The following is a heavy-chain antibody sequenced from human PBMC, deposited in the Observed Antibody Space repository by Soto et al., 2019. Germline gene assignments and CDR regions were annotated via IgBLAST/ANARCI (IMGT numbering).Heavy chain of an antibody. D-gene: IGHD2-2*01. CDR2: INPNSGGT. J-gene: IGHJ6*02. CDR3: ARGAGEPKSPDGVLAPMGDYYYYGMDV. V-gene: IGHV1-2*04. Sequence: QAQLVQSGAEVKKPGASVKVSCKASGYTFTGYYMHWVRQAPGQGLEWMGWINPNSGGTNYAQKFQGWVTMTRDTSISTAHMELSRLRSDDTAVYYCARGAGEPKSPDGVLAPMGDYYYYGMDVWGQRTTVTVSS. CDR1: GYTFTGYY.